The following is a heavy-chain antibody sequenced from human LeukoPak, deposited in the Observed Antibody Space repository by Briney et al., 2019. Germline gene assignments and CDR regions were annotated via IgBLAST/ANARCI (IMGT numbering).Heavy chain of an antibody. D-gene: IGHD4-17*01. Sequence: GGSLRLSCAASGFTLSNAWMHWVRQAPGKGLEWVGRIKRKTDGGTTDYAAPVKGRFTISRDDSKNTLYLQMNSLKTEDTAVYYCTTDHGEYALVYWGQGTLVTVSS. CDR1: GFTLSNAW. CDR3: TTDHGEYALVY. J-gene: IGHJ4*02. V-gene: IGHV3-15*01. CDR2: IKRKTDGGTT.